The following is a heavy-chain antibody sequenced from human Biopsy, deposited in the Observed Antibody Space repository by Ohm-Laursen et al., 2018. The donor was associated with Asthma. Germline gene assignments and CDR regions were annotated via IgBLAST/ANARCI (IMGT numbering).Heavy chain of an antibody. CDR1: GFNFTIQW. J-gene: IGHJ6*02. Sequence: SLRLSCTASGFNFTIQWMSWVRQAPGKGLEWVANLGPDASETYSVDSMKGRLTVSRDNAKTSIFLQLNTLRVEDTAVYYCASLHYFGMNVWGQGTTVTVSS. V-gene: IGHV3-7*02. CDR2: LGPDASET. CDR3: ASLHYFGMNV.